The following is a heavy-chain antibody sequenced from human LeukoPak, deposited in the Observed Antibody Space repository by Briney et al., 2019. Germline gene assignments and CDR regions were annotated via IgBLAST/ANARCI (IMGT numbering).Heavy chain of an antibody. CDR2: IYYSGST. J-gene: IGHJ6*02. CDR1: GGSISSYY. V-gene: IGHV4-59*08. D-gene: IGHD5-24*01. CDR3: ASGNRDGYNYYYYYGMDV. Sequence: PSETLSLTCTVSGGSISSYYWSWIRQPPGKGLEWIGYIYYSGSTNYNPSLKSRVTISVDTSKNQFSLKLSSVPAADTAVYYCASGNRDGYNYYYYYGMDVWGQGTTVTVSS.